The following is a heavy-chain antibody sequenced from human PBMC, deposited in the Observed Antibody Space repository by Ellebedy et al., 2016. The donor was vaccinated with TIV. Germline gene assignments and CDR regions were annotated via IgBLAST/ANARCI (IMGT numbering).Heavy chain of an antibody. CDR3: ATQLWNTEF. Sequence: GESLKISCAASGFTVSNNYMSWVRQAPGKGLEWVSLIYSGGGTYYADSVKGRFTMSRDNSKNTVYLQMNSLRAEDTAVYYCATQLWNTEFWGQGTLVIVSS. V-gene: IGHV3-66*04. CDR2: IYSGGGT. J-gene: IGHJ4*02. CDR1: GFTVSNNY. D-gene: IGHD3-16*01.